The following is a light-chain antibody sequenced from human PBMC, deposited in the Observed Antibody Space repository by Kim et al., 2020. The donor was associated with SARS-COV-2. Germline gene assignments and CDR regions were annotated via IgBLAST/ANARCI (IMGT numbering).Light chain of an antibody. CDR1: QSVSGY. Sequence: LSPGERPTLSGRASQSVSGYLAWYQQKPGQAPRLLIYDVSNRAAGIPARFSGSGSGTDFTLTISSLEPEDFAVYYCQQRSNWPLTFGGGTKVDIK. CDR2: DVS. J-gene: IGKJ4*01. V-gene: IGKV3-11*01. CDR3: QQRSNWPLT.